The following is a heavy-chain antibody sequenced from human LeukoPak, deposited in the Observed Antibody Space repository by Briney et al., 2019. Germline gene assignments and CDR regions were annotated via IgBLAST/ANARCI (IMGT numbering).Heavy chain of an antibody. V-gene: IGHV3-21*01. J-gene: IGHJ4*02. Sequence: GGSLRHSCAASGFTFSSYSMNWVRQAPGKGLEWVSSISSSSSYIYYADSVKGRFTISRDNAKNSLYLQMNSLRAEDTAVYYCARGRDGYSFDYWGQGTLVTVSS. CDR1: GFTFSSYS. CDR3: ARGRDGYSFDY. CDR2: ISSSSSYI. D-gene: IGHD5-24*01.